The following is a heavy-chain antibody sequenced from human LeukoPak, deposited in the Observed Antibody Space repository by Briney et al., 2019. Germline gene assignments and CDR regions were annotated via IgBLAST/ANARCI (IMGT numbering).Heavy chain of an antibody. V-gene: IGHV1-69*04. D-gene: IGHD3-22*01. CDR1: GGIFGSFA. Sequence: ASVKVSCKASGGIFGSFAISWVRQAPGQGLEWMGRIIPILGLEKNAQKFQGRVTMTADKSTSTAYMELRSLRSDDTAVYYCARTNYASGGYYIDYWGQGTLVTVSS. CDR3: ARTNYASGGYYIDY. J-gene: IGHJ4*02. CDR2: IIPILGLE.